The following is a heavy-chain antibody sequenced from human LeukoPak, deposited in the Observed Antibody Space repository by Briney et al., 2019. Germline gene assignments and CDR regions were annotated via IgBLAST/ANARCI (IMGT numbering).Heavy chain of an antibody. J-gene: IGHJ6*02. Sequence: GGSLRLSCAASGFTFSSNWMSWVRQAPGKGLEWLAKIKQDGSETCHMDSVKGRFTISRDNAKNSLYLQMNSLRAEDTAVYYCARESPRVYYYYGMDVWGQGTTVTVSS. CDR3: ARESPRVYYYYGMDV. CDR1: GFTFSSNW. CDR2: IKQDGSET. V-gene: IGHV3-7*03.